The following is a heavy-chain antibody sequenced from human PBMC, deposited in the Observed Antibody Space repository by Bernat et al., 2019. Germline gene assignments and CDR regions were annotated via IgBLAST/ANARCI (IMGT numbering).Heavy chain of an antibody. Sequence: QVQLQESGPGLVKPSQTLSLTCTVSGGSISSGGYYWSWIRQHPRKGLEWIGYIYYSGSTYYNPSLKSRVTISVDTSKNQFSLKLSSVTAADTAVYYCARDKDYYDSSGLTWGPAFDYWGQGTLVTVSS. CDR2: IYYSGST. CDR1: GGSISSGGYY. V-gene: IGHV4-31*03. CDR3: ARDKDYYDSSGLTWGPAFDY. J-gene: IGHJ4*02. D-gene: IGHD3-22*01.